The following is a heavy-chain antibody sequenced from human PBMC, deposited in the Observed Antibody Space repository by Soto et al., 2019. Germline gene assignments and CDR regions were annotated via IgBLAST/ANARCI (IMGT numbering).Heavy chain of an antibody. CDR1: GDSVSSNSAA. Sequence: SQTLSLTCAISGDSVSSNSAAWNWIRQSPSRGLEWLGRTYYRSKWYNDYAVSVKSRITINPDTSKNQFSLQLNSVTPEDTAVYYCARGGEGFYDFWSGYYAYYGMDVWGQGTTVTVSS. J-gene: IGHJ6*02. V-gene: IGHV6-1*01. CDR3: ARGGEGFYDFWSGYYAYYGMDV. D-gene: IGHD3-3*01. CDR2: TYYRSKWYN.